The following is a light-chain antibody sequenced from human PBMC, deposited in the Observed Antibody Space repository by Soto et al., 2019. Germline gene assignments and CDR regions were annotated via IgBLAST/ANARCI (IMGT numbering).Light chain of an antibody. V-gene: IGKV3-15*01. CDR2: DTS. J-gene: IGKJ5*01. CDR1: QSVSIH. CDR3: QQYSNWPPIT. Sequence: VMTQSPGTLSVSLGARATLSCRASQSVSIHLAWYQQKPGQAPRLLIYDTSTRATGIPARFSGSGSGTEFTLTISSLQSEDFAVYYGQQYSNWPPITFGQGTRLEIK.